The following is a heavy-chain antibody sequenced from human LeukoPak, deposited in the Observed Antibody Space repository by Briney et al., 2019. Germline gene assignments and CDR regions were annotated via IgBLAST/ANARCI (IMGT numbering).Heavy chain of an antibody. Sequence: GGSLRLSCAASGFTFSSYSMNWVRQAPGKGLEWGSFISSSSSYIYYADSVKGRFTISRDNAKNSLYLQMNSLRAEDTAVYYCASQPPSIAARSGPGGYWGQGTLVTVSS. CDR2: ISSSSSYI. D-gene: IGHD6-6*01. V-gene: IGHV3-21*01. CDR3: ASQPPSIAARSGPGGY. CDR1: GFTFSSYS. J-gene: IGHJ4*02.